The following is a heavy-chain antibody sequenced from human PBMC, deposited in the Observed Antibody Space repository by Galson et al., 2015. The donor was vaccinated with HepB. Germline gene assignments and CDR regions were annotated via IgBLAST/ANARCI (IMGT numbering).Heavy chain of an antibody. Sequence: ETLSLTCTVSGASISSYYWSWIRQAAGKGLEWIGRMSTSGSTKHNPSLKSRVTMSVDTSKNQFSLKVISVTAANTAVYYCAREMTIFGVFNITHYTDVWGKGTTVTVSS. D-gene: IGHD3-3*01. CDR3: AREMTIFGVFNITHYTDV. CDR1: GASISSYY. CDR2: MSTSGST. J-gene: IGHJ6*03. V-gene: IGHV4-4*07.